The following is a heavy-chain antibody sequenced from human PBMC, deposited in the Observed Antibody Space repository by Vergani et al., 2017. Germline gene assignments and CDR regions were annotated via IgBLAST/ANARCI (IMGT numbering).Heavy chain of an antibody. CDR1: GSRFTSYW. V-gene: IGHV5-10-1*03. D-gene: IGHD3-22*01. CDR3: ARTRKIVVGHKDI. J-gene: IGHJ3*02. CDR2: IDPSSSYT. Sequence: QLVPSGAEVKKPGESLRISCKGSGSRFTSYWISFVRQMPGKGLEWMGRIDPSSSYTHSLPSFPVPVTISADKSISTAYLQWSSLKASDTAMYYCARTRKIVVGHKDIWGQGTMVTVAS.